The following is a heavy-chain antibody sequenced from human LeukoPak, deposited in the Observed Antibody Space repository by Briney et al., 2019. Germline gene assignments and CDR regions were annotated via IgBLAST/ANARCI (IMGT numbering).Heavy chain of an antibody. CDR2: INPISGGT. CDR1: GYTFTGYY. J-gene: IGHJ4*02. V-gene: IGHV1-2*02. CDR3: ARDPAAAADTFDF. D-gene: IGHD6-13*01. Sequence: ASVKVSCKASGYTFTGYYMHWVRQAPGQGLEWMEWINPISGGTNYAQKFQGRVTMTRDTSISTAYMELSRLRSDDTAVYYCARDPAAAADTFDFWGQKTLVTVSS.